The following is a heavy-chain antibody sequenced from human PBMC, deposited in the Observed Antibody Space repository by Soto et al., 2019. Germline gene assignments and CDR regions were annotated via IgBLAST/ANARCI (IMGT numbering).Heavy chain of an antibody. Sequence: ASVKVSCKASGFTFTGYYMHWVRQAPGQGLEWMGWINPNSGDTNCAQKFQGRVTMTRDTSISSAYMELSRLRSDDTAVYYCAISAFGNFWSGHSTPDHWGQGTLVTVSS. V-gene: IGHV1-2*02. CDR1: GFTFTGYY. CDR3: AISAFGNFWSGHSTPDH. D-gene: IGHD3-3*01. J-gene: IGHJ4*02. CDR2: INPNSGDT.